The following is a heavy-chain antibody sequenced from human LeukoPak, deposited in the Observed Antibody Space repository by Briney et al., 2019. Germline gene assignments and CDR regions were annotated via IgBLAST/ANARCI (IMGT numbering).Heavy chain of an antibody. CDR2: IGTSGGDI. V-gene: IGHV3-23*01. CDR3: ARDPNWGSGY. CDR1: GFTFSNYV. J-gene: IGHJ4*02. Sequence: PGGSLRLSCAASGFTFSNYVMIWVRQAPGKGLEWVSIIGTSGGDIHYADSVKGRFSISRDNSKNMLSLQMNSLRVDDTAVYYCARDPNWGSGYWGQGTLVTVSS. D-gene: IGHD7-27*01.